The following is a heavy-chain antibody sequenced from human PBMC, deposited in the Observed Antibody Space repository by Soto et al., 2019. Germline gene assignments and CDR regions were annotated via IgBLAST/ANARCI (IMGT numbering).Heavy chain of an antibody. Sequence: QVQLVESGGGVVQPGRSLRLSCAASGFTFSSYGMHWVRQAPGKGLEWVAVIWYDGSNKYYADSVKGRFTISRDNSKNTRYLQMNSLRAEDTAVYYCARDSIAVAGTTPFDYWGQGTLVTVSS. CDR3: ARDSIAVAGTTPFDY. CDR1: GFTFSSYG. CDR2: IWYDGSNK. D-gene: IGHD6-19*01. J-gene: IGHJ4*02. V-gene: IGHV3-33*01.